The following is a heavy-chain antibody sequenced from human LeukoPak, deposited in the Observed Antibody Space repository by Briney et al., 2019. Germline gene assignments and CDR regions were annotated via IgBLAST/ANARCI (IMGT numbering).Heavy chain of an antibody. CDR1: GGSFSGYY. CDR3: ASRSGSYYNDY. CDR2: INHSGST. V-gene: IGHV4-34*01. J-gene: IGHJ4*02. D-gene: IGHD3-10*01. Sequence: SETLSLTCAVYGGSFSGYYWSRIRQPPGKGLEWIGEINHSGSTNYNPSLKSRVTISVDTSKNQFSLKLSSVTAADTAVYYCASRSGSYYNDYWGQGTLVAVSS.